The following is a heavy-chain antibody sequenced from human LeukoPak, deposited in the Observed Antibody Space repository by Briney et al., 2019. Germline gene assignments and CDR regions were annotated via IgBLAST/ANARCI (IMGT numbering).Heavy chain of an antibody. CDR2: ISAYNGNT. Sequence: GASVKVSWKASGYTFTSYGISWVRQAPGQGLEWMGWISAYNGNTNYAQKLQGRVTMTTDTSTSTAYMELRSLRSDDTAVYYCHMTTVTTEGNSDFDYWGQGTLVTVSS. J-gene: IGHJ4*02. V-gene: IGHV1-18*01. CDR3: HMTTVTTEGNSDFDY. CDR1: GYTFTSYG. D-gene: IGHD4-17*01.